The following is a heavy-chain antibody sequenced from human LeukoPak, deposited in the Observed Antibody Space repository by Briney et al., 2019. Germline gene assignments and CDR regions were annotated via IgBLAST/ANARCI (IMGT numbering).Heavy chain of an antibody. Sequence: PGGSLRLSCEASGFSSTSYDMHWVRQSTGERLEWVSVIGTAGGTSYGRSVKGRFTISRDNSKDTLYLQMNSLRAEDTAVYYCAFEESGYFDYWGQGTLVTVSS. CDR2: IGTAGGT. CDR1: GFSSTSYD. D-gene: IGHD3-3*01. CDR3: AFEESGYFDY. V-gene: IGHV3-13*01. J-gene: IGHJ4*02.